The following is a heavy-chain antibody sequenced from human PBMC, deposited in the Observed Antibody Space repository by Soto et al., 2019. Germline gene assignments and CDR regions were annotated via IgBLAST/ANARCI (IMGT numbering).Heavy chain of an antibody. J-gene: IGHJ3*01. Sequence: ELHLLESGGGLVQPGGSLRLSCAASGFSFQVYVMNWVRQAPGKGLEWVSGISDGRGDTYYADSVKGRFTISRDNSKNTLLLQMNTLRVEDTAVYFCASNRIPEALGAHKSRGFDVCGQGTKVTVS. D-gene: IGHD1-26*01. V-gene: IGHV3-23*01. CDR2: ISDGRGDT. CDR1: GFSFQVYV. CDR3: ASNRIPEALGAHKSRGFDV.